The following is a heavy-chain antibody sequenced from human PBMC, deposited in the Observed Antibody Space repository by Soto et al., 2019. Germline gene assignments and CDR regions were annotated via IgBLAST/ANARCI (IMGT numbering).Heavy chain of an antibody. D-gene: IGHD2-15*01. Sequence: QLQLQESGPGLVKPSETLSLTCTVSGGSISSSSYYWGWIRQPPGKGLEWIGSIYYSGSTYYNPSLKSRVTISVDTSKNQFSLKLSSVTAADTAVYYCARVGYSTRAWFDPWGQGTLVTVSS. CDR3: ARVGYSTRAWFDP. CDR1: GGSISSSSYY. V-gene: IGHV4-39*01. J-gene: IGHJ5*02. CDR2: IYYSGST.